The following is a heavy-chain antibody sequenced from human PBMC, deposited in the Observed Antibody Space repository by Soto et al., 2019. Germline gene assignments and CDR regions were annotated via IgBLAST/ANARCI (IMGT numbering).Heavy chain of an antibody. V-gene: IGHV3-23*01. D-gene: IGHD5-18*01. CDR3: ANARGYSYGQGFYFDY. CDR2: ISGSGGST. J-gene: IGHJ4*02. CDR1: GFTFSSYA. Sequence: PGGSLRLSCAASGFTFSSYAMSWVRQAPGKGLEWVSAISGSGGSTYYADSVKGRFTISRDNSKNTLYLQMNSLRAEDTAVYYCANARGYSYGQGFYFDYWGQGTLVTVSS.